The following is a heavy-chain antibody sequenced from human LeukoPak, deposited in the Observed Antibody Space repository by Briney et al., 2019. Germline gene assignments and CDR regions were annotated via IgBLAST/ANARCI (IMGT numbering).Heavy chain of an antibody. V-gene: IGHV3-53*01. D-gene: IGHD5-18*01. Sequence: GGSLRLSCAASGFTFSSNYMSWVRQAPGKGLEWVSVIYSGGSTYYADSVKGRFTISRDNSKNTLYLQMNSLRAEDTAVYYCARAAKRGYSYGSLDYWGQGTLVTVSS. CDR1: GFTFSSNY. CDR2: IYSGGST. J-gene: IGHJ4*02. CDR3: ARAAKRGYSYGSLDY.